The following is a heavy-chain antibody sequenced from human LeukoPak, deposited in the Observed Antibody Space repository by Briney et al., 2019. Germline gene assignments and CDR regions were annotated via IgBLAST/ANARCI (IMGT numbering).Heavy chain of an antibody. CDR2: ISPTGSTT. Sequence: GGSLRLSCIASGFSFSGHWMHWARQLPGKGLIWVSRISPTGSTTSYADSVKGRFTVSRDNAKNTLYLQVNNLRAEDTAVYYCARGPNSNWSGLDFWGQGTLLTVSS. V-gene: IGHV3-74*01. CDR1: GFSFSGHW. J-gene: IGHJ4*02. CDR3: ARGPNSNWSGLDF. D-gene: IGHD6-6*01.